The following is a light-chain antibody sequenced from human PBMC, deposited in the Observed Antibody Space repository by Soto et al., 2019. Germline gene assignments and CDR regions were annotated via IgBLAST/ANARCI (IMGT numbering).Light chain of an antibody. CDR2: GAS. J-gene: IGKJ1*01. Sequence: IVLTQSPGPLSLPPGERATVSCRISQSVSSSYLAWYQRKPGQAPGLLIYGASNRATGIPDRFSGSGSGTDFTLTISRLEPEDFAVYYCQQYDTSPWTFGQGTKVDI. CDR3: QQYDTSPWT. V-gene: IGKV3-20*01. CDR1: QSVSSSY.